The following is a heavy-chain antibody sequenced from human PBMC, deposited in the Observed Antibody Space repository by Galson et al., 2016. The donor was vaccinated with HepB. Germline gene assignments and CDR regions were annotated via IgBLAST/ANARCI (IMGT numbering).Heavy chain of an antibody. Sequence: SLRLSCAASGFTFSDYGLHWVRQAPGKGLKWVAVISYDGTNKYSADSVKGRFTISRDNSKNTLYLQMSSLRAEDTAVYYCAKSGPYYDSSGYYRIDYWGQGTLVTVSS. D-gene: IGHD3-22*01. CDR1: GFTFSDYG. V-gene: IGHV3-30*18. CDR3: AKSGPYYDSSGYYRIDY. J-gene: IGHJ4*02. CDR2: ISYDGTNK.